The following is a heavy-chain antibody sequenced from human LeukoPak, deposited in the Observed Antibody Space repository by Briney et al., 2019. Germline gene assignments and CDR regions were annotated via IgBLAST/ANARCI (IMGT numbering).Heavy chain of an antibody. J-gene: IGHJ4*02. D-gene: IGHD3-16*01. CDR3: AKENIIGGIVDGEDY. V-gene: IGHV1-2*02. CDR2: INPDSGDT. CDR1: GYTFTDYY. Sequence: ASVKVSCKASGYTFTDYYMHWVRQAPGQGLEWMGWINPDSGDTYYAQKFQGSITMTRDTSITTVYMELTRLTSDDTAVYYCAKENIIGGIVDGEDYWGQGTLVTLSS.